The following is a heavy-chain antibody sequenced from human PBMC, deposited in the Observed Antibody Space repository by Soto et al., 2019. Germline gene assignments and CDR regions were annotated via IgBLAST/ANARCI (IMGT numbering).Heavy chain of an antibody. J-gene: IGHJ6*02. CDR1: GYTFTSYG. CDR2: ISAYNGNT. D-gene: IGHD6-6*01. CDR3: ARDEGYSSSPPPHYGMDV. V-gene: IGHV1-18*04. Sequence: QVQLVQSGAEVKKPGASVKVSCKASGYTFTSYGISWVRQAPGQGLEWMGWISAYNGNTNYAQKLQGRVTMTTDTSTSTAYMELRSLRSDVTAVYYCARDEGYSSSPPPHYGMDVWGQGTTVTVSS.